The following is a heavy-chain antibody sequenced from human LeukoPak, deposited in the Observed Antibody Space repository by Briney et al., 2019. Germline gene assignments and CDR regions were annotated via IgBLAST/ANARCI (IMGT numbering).Heavy chain of an antibody. CDR3: ARDHALYYYYGMDV. Sequence: GGSLRLSCAASGFTFSSYSMNWVRQAPGKGLEWVSSISSSSSYIYYADSVEGRFTTSRDNAKNSLYLQMNSLRAEDTAVYYCARDHALYYYYGMDVWGQGTTVTVSS. D-gene: IGHD2-8*01. V-gene: IGHV3-21*01. J-gene: IGHJ6*02. CDR1: GFTFSSYS. CDR2: ISSSSSYI.